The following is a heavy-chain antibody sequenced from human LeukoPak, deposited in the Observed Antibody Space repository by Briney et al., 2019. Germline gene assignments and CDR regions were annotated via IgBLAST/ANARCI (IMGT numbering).Heavy chain of an antibody. CDR1: GESLNYYY. D-gene: IGHD5-24*01. CDR2: VFDGKTT. CDR3: ASGAWATRLHS. V-gene: IGHV4-34*12. J-gene: IGHJ4*02. Sequence: SDTLSLTCAVYGESLNYYYWSWIRQSPEKGLEWIGEVFDGKTTNYNPSLKSRVTISAVTSSNQFSLNLKSVSAADTAVYYCASGAWATRLHSWAQGTLVIVSS.